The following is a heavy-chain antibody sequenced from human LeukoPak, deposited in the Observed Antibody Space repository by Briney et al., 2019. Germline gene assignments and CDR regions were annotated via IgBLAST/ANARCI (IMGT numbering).Heavy chain of an antibody. D-gene: IGHD4-11*01. CDR2: VFHTGSS. CDR1: GYSISIGYY. CDR3: ARGISTTGHDY. J-gene: IGHJ4*02. Sequence: KPSETLSLTCAVSGYSISIGYYWGWIRQPPGKGPEWIGSVFHTGSSYYIPSLKSRVTISVDTSKNQFSLEVSSVSAADTAIYYCARGISTTGHDYWGPGTLVTVSS. V-gene: IGHV4-38-2*01.